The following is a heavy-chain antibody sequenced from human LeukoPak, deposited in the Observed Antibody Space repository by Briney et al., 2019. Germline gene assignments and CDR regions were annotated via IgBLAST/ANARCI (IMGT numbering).Heavy chain of an antibody. CDR1: GFTFSSYS. Sequence: PGGSPRLSCAASGFTFSSYSMNWVRQAPGKGLEWVSSISSSSSYIYYADSVKGRFTISRDNAKNLLYLQMNSLRAEDTAVYYCARDPGYCSSTSCYRWLVDYWGQGTLVTVSS. D-gene: IGHD2-2*02. V-gene: IGHV3-21*01. CDR3: ARDPGYCSSTSCYRWLVDY. J-gene: IGHJ4*02. CDR2: ISSSSSYI.